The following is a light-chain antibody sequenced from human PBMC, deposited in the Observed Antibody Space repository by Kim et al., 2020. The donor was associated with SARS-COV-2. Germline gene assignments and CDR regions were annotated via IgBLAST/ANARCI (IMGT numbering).Light chain of an antibody. J-gene: IGLJ1*01. V-gene: IGLV2-14*03. CDR3: SPYTTANPRL. CDR2: DVT. Sequence: QSALTQPPVVSGSPGQSITISCTGTSSDIGAFKYVSWFQQHPDKAPKLMIYDVTERLSDISNRFSGSTSGNTASLTISGLQAEDQANYYCSPYTTANPRLFGTGTKVAVL. CDR1: SSDIGAFKY.